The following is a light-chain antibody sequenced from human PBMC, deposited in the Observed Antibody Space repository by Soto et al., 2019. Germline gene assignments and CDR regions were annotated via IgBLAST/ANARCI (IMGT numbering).Light chain of an antibody. V-gene: IGLV1-47*01. CDR2: RNN. CDR3: SSYAGSRNV. J-gene: IGLJ1*01. Sequence: QSVLTQPPSASGTPGQRVTISCSGSSPNIGSNYVYWYQQLPGTAPKLLIYRNNQRPSGVPDRFSGSKSGNTASLTVSGLQAEDEADYYCSSYAGSRNVFGTGTKVTVL. CDR1: SPNIGSNY.